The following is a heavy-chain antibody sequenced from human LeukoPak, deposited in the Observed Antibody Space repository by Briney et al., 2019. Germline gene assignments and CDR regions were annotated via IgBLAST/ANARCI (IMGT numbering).Heavy chain of an antibody. Sequence: SETLALTCAVYGGSWSGYHWSWIRQPPGKGLEWIGEINHSGSTNYNPSLKSRVTISVDTSKNQFSLKLSSVTAADTAVYYCARVDCSSTSCYDYWGQGTLVTVSS. D-gene: IGHD2-2*01. V-gene: IGHV4-34*01. CDR3: ARVDCSSTSCYDY. CDR1: GGSWSGYH. CDR2: INHSGST. J-gene: IGHJ4*02.